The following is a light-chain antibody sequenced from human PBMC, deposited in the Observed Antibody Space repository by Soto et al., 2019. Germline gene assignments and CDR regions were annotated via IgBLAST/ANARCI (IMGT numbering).Light chain of an antibody. CDR3: QQSFRNPRT. V-gene: IGKV1-39*01. J-gene: IGKJ2*01. CDR2: AAS. CDR1: QTMSKY. Sequence: DIQMTQSPSSLSASVGDRVTITCRSSQTMSKYLSWYQQKPGKAPKLLIYAASNLQSGVPSRFSGVASGTDFTLTISSLQPEDFATYYCQQSFRNPRTFGQGTKLEIK.